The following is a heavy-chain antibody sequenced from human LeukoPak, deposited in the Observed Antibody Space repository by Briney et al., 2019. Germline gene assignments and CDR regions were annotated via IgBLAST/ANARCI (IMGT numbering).Heavy chain of an antibody. D-gene: IGHD3-9*01. J-gene: IGHJ4*02. Sequence: GGSLRLSCAASGFTFSSYAMSWVRQAPGKGLEWVGFIRSKAYGGTTEYAASVKGRFTISRDDSKSIAYLQMNSLKTEDTAVYYCTRGEPYDILTGPDYWGQGTLVTVSS. CDR2: IRSKAYGGTT. V-gene: IGHV3-49*04. CDR1: GFTFSSYA. CDR3: TRGEPYDILTGPDY.